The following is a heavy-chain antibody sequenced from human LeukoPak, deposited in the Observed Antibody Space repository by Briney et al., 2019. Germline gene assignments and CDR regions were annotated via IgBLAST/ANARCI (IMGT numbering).Heavy chain of an antibody. CDR2: ISSSSSYI. Sequence: GGSLRLSCAASGFIFSGYSMNWVRQAPGKGLEWVSFISSSSSYIYYADSVKGRFTISRDNSKNTLYLQMNSLRAEDTAVYFCAREPSGIAVSGIFDYWGQGTLVTVSS. V-gene: IGHV3-21*01. CDR1: GFIFSGYS. CDR3: AREPSGIAVSGIFDY. D-gene: IGHD6-19*01. J-gene: IGHJ4*02.